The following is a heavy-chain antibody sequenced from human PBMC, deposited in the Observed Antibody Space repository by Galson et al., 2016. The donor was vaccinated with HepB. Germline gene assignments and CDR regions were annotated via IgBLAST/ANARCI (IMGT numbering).Heavy chain of an antibody. J-gene: IGHJ4*02. CDR3: ARGQIVVVIPYFDN. V-gene: IGHV4-39*07. D-gene: IGHD3-22*01. CDR1: DDSINRSPYF. Sequence: ETLSLTCTVSDDSINRSPYFWGWIRQPPGKGLEWIGNMYHSGSTYYNPSLKSRVSISLDTSKNQFSLKLSSVTAADTAVYYCARGQIVVVIPYFDNWGQGTLVTVSS. CDR2: MYHSGST.